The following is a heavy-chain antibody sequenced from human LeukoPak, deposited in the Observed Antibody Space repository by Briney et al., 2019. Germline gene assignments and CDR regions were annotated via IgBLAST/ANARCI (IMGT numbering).Heavy chain of an antibody. J-gene: IGHJ6*02. CDR1: GFTFSSYG. D-gene: IGHD3-22*01. V-gene: IGHV3-30*18. CDR3: AKDRSSGPHYYYGMDV. Sequence: PSKSLTLSCAASGFTFSSYGIHWVRQSPGKGLEWVAVVSYLGDDQFYAESVKGRFTISRDNSKKTVFLQMNSLRGEDTAVYYCAKDRSSGPHYYYGMDVWGRGTTVIVSS. CDR2: VSYLGDDQ.